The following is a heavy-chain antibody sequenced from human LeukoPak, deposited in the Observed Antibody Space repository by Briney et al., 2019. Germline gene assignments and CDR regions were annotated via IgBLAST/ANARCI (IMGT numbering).Heavy chain of an antibody. Sequence: GGSLRLSYASSGFIFSSYDMHWVRQAPGKGLEWVAFIRFDGGNKQYGDSVKGRSTISRDNSKNTLYLQMNSLRAEDTAVYYCAKVGGIDLAVYYYMDVWGKGTTVTVSS. V-gene: IGHV3-30*02. D-gene: IGHD6-13*01. J-gene: IGHJ6*03. CDR2: IRFDGGNK. CDR1: GFIFSSYD. CDR3: AKVGGIDLAVYYYMDV.